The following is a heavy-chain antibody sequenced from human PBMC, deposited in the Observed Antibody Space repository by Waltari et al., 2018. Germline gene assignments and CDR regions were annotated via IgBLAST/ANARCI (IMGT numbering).Heavy chain of an antibody. Sequence: QVQLVQSGAEVTKPGSSVKVSCKASGGPFSSYAISWVRQAPGQGLEWMGGIIPIFGTANYAQKFQGRVTITADESTSTAYMELSSLRSEDTAVYYCARVGMEYNWNDAFDYWGQGTLVTVSS. V-gene: IGHV1-69*01. J-gene: IGHJ4*02. CDR1: GGPFSSYA. CDR3: ARVGMEYNWNDAFDY. CDR2: IIPIFGTA. D-gene: IGHD1-20*01.